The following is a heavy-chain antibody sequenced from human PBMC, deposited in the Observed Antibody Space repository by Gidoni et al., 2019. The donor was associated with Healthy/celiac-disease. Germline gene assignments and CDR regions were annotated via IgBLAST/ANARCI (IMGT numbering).Heavy chain of an antibody. J-gene: IGHJ6*02. D-gene: IGHD2-21*01. CDR1: GFTFSSYG. V-gene: IGHV3-33*01. CDR3: ASNTYSYGMDV. CDR2: IWYDGSNK. Sequence: VQLVESGGGVVQPGRSLRRSCAASGFTFSSYGTHWVRQAPGKGLEGVAVIWYDGSNKYYADSVKGRFTISRDNSKNTLYLQMNSLRAEDTDVYYCASNTYSYGMDVGGQGTTVTVSS.